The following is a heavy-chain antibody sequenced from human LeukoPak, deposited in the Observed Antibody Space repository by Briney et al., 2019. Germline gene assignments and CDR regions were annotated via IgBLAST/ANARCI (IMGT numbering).Heavy chain of an antibody. D-gene: IGHD1-26*01. CDR2: IYYSGST. CDR3: ARDQGGSCDY. CDR1: GGSISSYY. J-gene: IGHJ4*02. V-gene: IGHV4-59*01. Sequence: PSETLSLTCTVSGGSISSYYWSWIRQPPGKGLEWIGYIYYSGSTNHNPSLKSRVTISVDTSKNQFSLKLSSVTAADTAVYYCARDQGGSCDYWGQGTLVTVSS.